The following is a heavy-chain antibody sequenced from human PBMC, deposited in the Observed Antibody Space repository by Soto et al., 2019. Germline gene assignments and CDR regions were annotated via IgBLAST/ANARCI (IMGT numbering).Heavy chain of an antibody. Sequence: SETLSLTCTVSGGSISSGGYYWSWIRQHPGKGLEWIGYIYYSGSTYYNPSLKSRVTISVDTSKNQFSLKLSSVTVADTAVYYCARAGDSSGYLNWFDPWGQGTLVTVSS. V-gene: IGHV4-31*03. CDR3: ARAGDSSGYLNWFDP. J-gene: IGHJ5*02. CDR2: IYYSGST. D-gene: IGHD3-22*01. CDR1: GGSISSGGYY.